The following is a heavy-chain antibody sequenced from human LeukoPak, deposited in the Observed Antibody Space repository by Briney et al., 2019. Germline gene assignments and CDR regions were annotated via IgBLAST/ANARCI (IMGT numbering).Heavy chain of an antibody. D-gene: IGHD2-2*01. Sequence: GGSLRLSCAASGFTFSSYGMHWVRQAPGKGLEWVAFIRYDGSNKYYADSVKGRFTISRDNSKNTLYLQMNSLRAEDTAVYYCARGASVVPAAMWFDPWGQGTLVTVSS. V-gene: IGHV3-30*02. CDR3: ARGASVVPAAMWFDP. CDR2: IRYDGSNK. J-gene: IGHJ5*02. CDR1: GFTFSSYG.